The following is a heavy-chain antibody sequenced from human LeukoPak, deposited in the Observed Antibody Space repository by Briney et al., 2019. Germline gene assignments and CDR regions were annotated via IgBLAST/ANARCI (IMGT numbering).Heavy chain of an antibody. Sequence: GGSLRLSCSASGFTFSSYAMTWVRQAPVKGLEWVSAISGSGGTTYYADSVKGRFTISRDNSKNMLYLQLNSLRAEDTAVYYCLIVGAPPDFDYWGQGSLVTVSS. V-gene: IGHV3-23*01. CDR1: GFTFSSYA. CDR3: LIVGAPPDFDY. CDR2: ISGSGGTT. J-gene: IGHJ4*02. D-gene: IGHD1-26*01.